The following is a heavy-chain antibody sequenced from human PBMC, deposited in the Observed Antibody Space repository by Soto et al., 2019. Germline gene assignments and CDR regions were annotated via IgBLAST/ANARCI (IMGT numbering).Heavy chain of an antibody. CDR3: ARVFYYDILTGKSYNMDV. D-gene: IGHD3-9*01. CDR1: GFTFSNYA. Sequence: GGSLRLSCEASGFTFSNYAISWVRQAPGKGLEWVSVISGSGGSTNYADSAKGRFTISRDNSMDTLYLQMNSLRAEDTAVYYCARVFYYDILTGKSYNMDVWGQGTTVTVSS. J-gene: IGHJ6*02. V-gene: IGHV3-23*01. CDR2: ISGSGGST.